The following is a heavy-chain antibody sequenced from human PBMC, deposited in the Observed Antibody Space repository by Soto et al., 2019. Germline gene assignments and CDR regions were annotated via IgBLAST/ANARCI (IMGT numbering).Heavy chain of an antibody. CDR1: GYTFTGYY. D-gene: IGHD3-22*01. J-gene: IGHJ4*02. CDR3: ETTTYYYDSSGSARGGDY. CDR2: INPNSGGT. V-gene: IGHV1-2*02. Sequence: ASVKVSCKASGYTFTGYYMHWVRQAPGQGLEWMGWINPNSGGTNYAQKFQGRVTMTRDTSISKAYMELSRLRSDDTAVYYCETTTYYYDSSGSARGGDYWGQGTLVTVSS.